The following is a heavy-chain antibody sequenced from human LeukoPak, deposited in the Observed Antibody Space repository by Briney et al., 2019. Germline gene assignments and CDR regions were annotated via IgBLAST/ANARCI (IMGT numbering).Heavy chain of an antibody. CDR1: GGSFSGYY. J-gene: IGHJ6*03. V-gene: IGHV4-34*01. CDR3: ARLTKGSSREEYYYYYYYMDV. D-gene: IGHD6-13*01. Sequence: PSETLSLTCAVYGGSFSGYYWSWIRQPPGKGLEWIGEINHSGSTNYNPSLESRVTISVDTSKNQFSLKLSSVTAADTAVYYCARLTKGSSREEYYYYYYYMDVWGKGTTVTVSS. CDR2: INHSGST.